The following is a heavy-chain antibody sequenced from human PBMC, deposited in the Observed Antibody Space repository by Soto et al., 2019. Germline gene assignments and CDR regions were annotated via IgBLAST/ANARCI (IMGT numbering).Heavy chain of an antibody. CDR2: ISYDGSNK. CDR3: AKGARVGHWLGVDS. J-gene: IGHJ4*02. Sequence: QVQLVESGGGVVQPGRSLRLSCVGTGLVFSNHAMHWVRQAPGKGLEWVAFISYDGSNKDYADSVKGRFTISRDNSKNTVFLQMNGLRGEETAVYYCAKGARVGHWLGVDSWGQGTLVTVSS. V-gene: IGHV3-30*18. CDR1: GLVFSNHA. D-gene: IGHD6-19*01.